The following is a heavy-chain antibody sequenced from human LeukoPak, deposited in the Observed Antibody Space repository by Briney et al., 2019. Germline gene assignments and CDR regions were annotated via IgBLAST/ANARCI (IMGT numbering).Heavy chain of an antibody. CDR2: ISSSGGTI. J-gene: IGHJ4*02. CDR1: GFTFSSYE. V-gene: IGHV3-48*03. CDR3: AKDISNWNSRHFDS. Sequence: GGSLRLSCAASGFTFSSYEMNWVRQAPGKGLEWVSYISSSGGTIYYADSVKGRFSISRDNSKNSLYPQMNSLRTEDTALYYCAKDISNWNSRHFDSWGQGTLVTVSS. D-gene: IGHD1-7*01.